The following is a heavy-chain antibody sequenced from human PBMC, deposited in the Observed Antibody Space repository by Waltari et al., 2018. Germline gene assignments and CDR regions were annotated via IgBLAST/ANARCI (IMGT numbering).Heavy chain of an antibody. CDR2: IIPIFGTA. J-gene: IGHJ3*02. Sequence: QVQLVQSGAEVKKPGSSVKVSCKASGGTFSSYAISWVRQAPGQGLEWMGGIIPIFGTANYAQKFQGMVTMTRDTSISTAYMELSRLRSDDTAVYYCARSQAPGWLWLTGAFDIWGQGTMVTVSS. V-gene: IGHV1-69*05. CDR3: ARSQAPGWLWLTGAFDI. D-gene: IGHD5-18*01. CDR1: GGTFSSYA.